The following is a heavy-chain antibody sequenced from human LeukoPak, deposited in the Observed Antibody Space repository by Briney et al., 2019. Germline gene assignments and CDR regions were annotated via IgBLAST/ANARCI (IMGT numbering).Heavy chain of an antibody. CDR2: INSDGSST. Sequence: GGSLRLSCAASGFTFSGSWMHWVRQAPGKGLVWVSRINSDGSSTTYADSVKGRFTISRDNAKNTPYLQMNSLRAEDTAVYYCARKNQGFDYWGQGTLVTVSS. V-gene: IGHV3-74*01. CDR3: ARKNQGFDY. CDR1: GFTFSGSW. J-gene: IGHJ4*02.